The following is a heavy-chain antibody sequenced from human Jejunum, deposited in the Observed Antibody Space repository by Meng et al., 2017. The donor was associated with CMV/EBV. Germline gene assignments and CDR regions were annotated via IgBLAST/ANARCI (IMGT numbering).Heavy chain of an antibody. D-gene: IGHD3-3*01. CDR1: TFSSYA. Sequence: TFSSYALHWVRQAPGRRLEWVAVISFDGSSKYSADSVRGRFTISRDNSNNTLYLQMNSLRGEDAAVYYCARVRSTSFGVIIYALDVWGQGTTVTVSS. CDR2: ISFDGSSK. V-gene: IGHV3-30-3*01. J-gene: IGHJ6*02. CDR3: ARVRSTSFGVIIYALDV.